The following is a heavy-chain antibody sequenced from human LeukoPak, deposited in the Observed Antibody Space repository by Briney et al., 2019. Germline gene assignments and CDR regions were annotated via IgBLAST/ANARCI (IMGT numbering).Heavy chain of an antibody. D-gene: IGHD3-3*01. J-gene: IGHJ4*02. Sequence: ASVKVSCKASGYTFTSHGISWVRQAPGQGLEWMGWISAYNGNTNYAQKLQGRVTMTTDTSTSTAYMELRSLRSDDTAVYYCAILWSGYYIDYWGQGTLVTVSS. CDR3: AILWSGYYIDY. CDR2: ISAYNGNT. CDR1: GYTFTSHG. V-gene: IGHV1-18*01.